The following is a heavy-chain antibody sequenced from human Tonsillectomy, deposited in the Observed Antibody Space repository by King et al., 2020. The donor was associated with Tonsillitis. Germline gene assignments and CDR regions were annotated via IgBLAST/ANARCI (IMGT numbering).Heavy chain of an antibody. J-gene: IGHJ3*02. V-gene: IGHV4-59*01. CDR3: ARDRGYSYPTGDDAFDI. D-gene: IGHD5-18*01. CDR1: GGSISSYY. CDR2: IYYSGST. Sequence: VQLQESGPGLVKPSETLSLTCTVSGGSISSYYWSWIRQPPGKGLEWIGYIYYSGSTNYNPSLKSRVTISVDTSKNQFSLKLSSVTAADTAVYYCARDRGYSYPTGDDAFDIWGQGTMVTVSS.